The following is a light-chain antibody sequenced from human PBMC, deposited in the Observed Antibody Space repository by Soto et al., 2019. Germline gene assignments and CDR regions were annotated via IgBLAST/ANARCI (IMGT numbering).Light chain of an antibody. CDR2: GAS. CDR1: QSVTSGY. CDR3: QQRNVWPPIT. V-gene: IGKV3D-20*02. Sequence: EIVLTQSPGTLSLSPGERATLSCRASQSVTSGYLAWYQQQPNQAPRLLIYGASYRATDIPARFGGSRSGTEFTLTINSLEPEDFAVYYCQQRNVWPPITFGQGTRLENK. J-gene: IGKJ5*01.